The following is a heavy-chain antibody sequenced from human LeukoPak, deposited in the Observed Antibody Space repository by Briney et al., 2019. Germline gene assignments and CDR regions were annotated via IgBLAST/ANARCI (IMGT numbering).Heavy chain of an antibody. CDR1: GFTFSSYS. CDR3: AREFRYCSSTSCQRYFDY. V-gene: IGHV3-21*04. Sequence: GGSLRLSCAASGFTFSSYSMNWVRQAPGKGLEWVSSISSSSSYKYYADSVKGRFTISRDNAKNSLDLQMNSLRAEDTAVYYCAREFRYCSSTSCQRYFDYWGQGTLVTVSS. D-gene: IGHD2-2*01. CDR2: ISSSSSYK. J-gene: IGHJ4*02.